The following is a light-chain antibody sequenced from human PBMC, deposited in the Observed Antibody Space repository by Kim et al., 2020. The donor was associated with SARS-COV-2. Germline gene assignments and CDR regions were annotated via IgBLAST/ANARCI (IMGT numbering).Light chain of an antibody. J-gene: IGLJ3*02. CDR1: SSNIVSNS. CDR2: RNN. V-gene: IGLV1-47*01. Sequence: GQRVTISCSGRSSNIVSNSVYWYQQLPGTAPKLLIYRNNQRPSGVPDRFSGSKSGASASLAISGLRSEDEADYYCASWDDSLSGWVFGGGTQLTVL. CDR3: ASWDDSLSGWV.